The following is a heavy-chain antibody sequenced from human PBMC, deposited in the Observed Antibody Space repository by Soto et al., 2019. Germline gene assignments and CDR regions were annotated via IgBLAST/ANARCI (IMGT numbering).Heavy chain of an antibody. J-gene: IGHJ6*02. CDR1: GGTFSSYA. CDR3: TRSQGGSTSLNIYYYYYYGMDV. CDR2: IIPIFGTA. Sequence: QVQLVQSGAEVKKPGSSVKVSCKAPGGTFSSYAISWVRQAPGQGLEWMGGIIPIFGTANYAQKFQGRVTITADETTSTGYMVLSSLRSEDTAVYYYTRSQGGSTSLNIYYYYYYGMDVWGQGTTVTVSS. V-gene: IGHV1-69*01. D-gene: IGHD2-2*01.